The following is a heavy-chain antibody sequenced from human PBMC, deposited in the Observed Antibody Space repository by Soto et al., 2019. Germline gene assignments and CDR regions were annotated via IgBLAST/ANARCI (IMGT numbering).Heavy chain of an antibody. J-gene: IGHJ4*02. CDR3: ARDRYFYDSRGYYRTLDS. V-gene: IGHV4-59*01. CDR2: IFHSGIT. Sequence: QVQLQESGPGLVKPSETLSLSCTVSGGSFSNDYWTWIRQSPGKGLEWNGYIFHSGITDYNPSLQSRVTISIDTSRNHFSLNLTSVTAADTAVYYCARDRYFYDSRGYYRTLDSWGQGTLVTVSS. CDR1: GGSFSNDY. D-gene: IGHD3-22*01.